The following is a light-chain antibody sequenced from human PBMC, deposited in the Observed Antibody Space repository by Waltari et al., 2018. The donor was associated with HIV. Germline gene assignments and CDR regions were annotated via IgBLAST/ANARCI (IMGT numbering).Light chain of an antibody. CDR3: SSFTRRGGV. J-gene: IGLJ1*01. Sequence: QSALTQPASVSGSPGQSITIPCNGTTSDPDIYRYVSWYGHLPGEVPQFLLYDVFNRRLGISVRFSGSRSGGAASLTISRLQTDDDGDYFCSSFTRRGGVFGPGT. V-gene: IGLV2-14*01. CDR1: TSDPDIYRY. CDR2: DVF.